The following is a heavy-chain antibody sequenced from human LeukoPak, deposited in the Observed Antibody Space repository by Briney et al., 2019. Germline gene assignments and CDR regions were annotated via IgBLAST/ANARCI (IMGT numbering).Heavy chain of an antibody. CDR3: ATGTETAYCSGDCYSGRYFQH. CDR2: IIPIFGTA. Sequence: SVKVSCKASGYTFTSYGISWVRQAPGQGLEWMGGIIPIFGTANYAQKFQGRVTITTDESTSTAYMELGSLRSEDTAVYYCATGTETAYCSGDCYSGRYFQHWGQGTLVTVSS. D-gene: IGHD2-21*01. CDR1: GYTFTSYG. V-gene: IGHV1-69*05. J-gene: IGHJ1*01.